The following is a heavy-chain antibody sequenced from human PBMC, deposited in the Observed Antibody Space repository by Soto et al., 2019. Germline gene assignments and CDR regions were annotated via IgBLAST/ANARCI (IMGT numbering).Heavy chain of an antibody. V-gene: IGHV5-51*01. CDR2: IFPGDSDT. CDR1: GYNFGAYW. Sequence: GESLKISCQGSGYNFGAYWIGWVRQMPGKGLEWMGIIFPGDSDTRYRPSFQGQVTISVDRSINTAYLQWSSLKASDTAMYFCATGAIIGTPPDSWGQGTQVTVSS. D-gene: IGHD1-7*01. J-gene: IGHJ4*02. CDR3: ATGAIIGTPPDS.